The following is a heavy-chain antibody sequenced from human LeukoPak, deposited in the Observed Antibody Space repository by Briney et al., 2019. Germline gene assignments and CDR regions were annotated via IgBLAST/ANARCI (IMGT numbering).Heavy chain of an antibody. J-gene: IGHJ4*02. CDR3: TRDIGDFVSDF. CDR2: IHYGGTT. D-gene: IGHD2-21*02. Sequence: SETLSLTCTVSGGSIGSGYYWAWIRQPPGKGLEWIGSIHYGGTTHYNPSLQSRVTISADTSKNQFALDLRSVTAADTAVNYCTRDIGDFVSDFWGQGTLVTVSS. CDR1: GGSIGSGYY. V-gene: IGHV4-39*02.